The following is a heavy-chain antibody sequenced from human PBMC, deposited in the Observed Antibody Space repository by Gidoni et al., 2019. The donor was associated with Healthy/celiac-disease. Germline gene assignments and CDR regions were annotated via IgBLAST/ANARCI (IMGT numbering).Heavy chain of an antibody. V-gene: IGHV1-69*01. CDR1: GGTFSSYA. J-gene: IGHJ4*02. Sequence: QVQLVQSGAEVTKPGSAVKVSCTASGGTFSSYAISWVRQAPGQGLEWMGGIIPIFGTANYAQKFQGRVTITADESTSTAYMELSSLRSEDTAVYYCARDEVAVAGKGKPFGYWGQGTLVTVSS. D-gene: IGHD6-19*01. CDR2: IIPIFGTA. CDR3: ARDEVAVAGKGKPFGY.